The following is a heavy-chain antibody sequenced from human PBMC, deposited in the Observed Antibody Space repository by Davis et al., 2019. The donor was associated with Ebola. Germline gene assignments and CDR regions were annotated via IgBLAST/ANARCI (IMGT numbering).Heavy chain of an antibody. CDR3: AKDTSNIWFDI. D-gene: IGHD1-26*01. V-gene: IGHV3-23*01. Sequence: GGSLRLSCVVSGFVFRNYVMSWVRQAPGKGLEWVSTLGTSADTYYADSVKGRFTISRDNSKNTLYLQMNGLRVEDTAIYYCAKDTSNIWFDIWGQGTNVTVSS. J-gene: IGHJ3*02. CDR1: GFVFRNYV. CDR2: LGTSADT.